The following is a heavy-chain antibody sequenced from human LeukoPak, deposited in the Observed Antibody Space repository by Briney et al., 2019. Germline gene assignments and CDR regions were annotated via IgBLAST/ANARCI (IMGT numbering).Heavy chain of an antibody. CDR3: ARGPYDYSNYDY. CDR2: IIPIFGTA. J-gene: IGHJ4*02. Sequence: ASVKVSCKASGGTFSSYTISWLRQAPGQGLEWMGRIIPIFGTANYAQKFQGGVTITTDESTSTAYMELSSLRSEDTAVYYCARGPYDYSNYDYWGQGTLVTVSS. CDR1: GGTFSSYT. V-gene: IGHV1-69*05. D-gene: IGHD4-11*01.